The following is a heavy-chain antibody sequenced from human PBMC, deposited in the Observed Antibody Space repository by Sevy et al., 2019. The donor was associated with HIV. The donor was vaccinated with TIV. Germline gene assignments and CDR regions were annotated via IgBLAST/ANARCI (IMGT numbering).Heavy chain of an antibody. V-gene: IGHV4-59*13. J-gene: IGHJ4*02. CDR2: IYYSGST. CDR1: GGSISSYY. D-gene: IGHD3-10*01. CDR3: ARETDYYGSGSSLDY. Sequence: SETLSLTCTVSGGSISSYYWSWIRQPPGKGLEWIGYIYYSGSTNYNPSLKSRVTISVETSKNQFSLKLSSVTAADTAVYYCARETDYYGSGSSLDYWGQGTLVTVSS.